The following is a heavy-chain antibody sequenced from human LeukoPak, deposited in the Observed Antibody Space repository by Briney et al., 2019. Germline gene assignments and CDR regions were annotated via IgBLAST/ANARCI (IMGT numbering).Heavy chain of an antibody. CDR2: IYTSGST. J-gene: IGHJ3*02. D-gene: IGHD6-19*01. CDR1: GGSISSYY. V-gene: IGHV4-4*07. CDR3: ARARAGIAVAGTDAFDI. Sequence: SETLSLTCTVSGGSISSYYWSRIRQPAGKGLEWIGRIYTSGSTNYNPSLKSRVTMSVDTSKNQFSLKLSSVTAADTAVYYCARARAGIAVAGTDAFDIWGQGTMVTVSS.